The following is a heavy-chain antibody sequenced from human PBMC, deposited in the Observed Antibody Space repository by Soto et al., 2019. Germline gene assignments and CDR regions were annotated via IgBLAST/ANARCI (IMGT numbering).Heavy chain of an antibody. CDR1: GGSISSYY. J-gene: IGHJ6*02. CDR3: AREVIGIAVAGRAPVYYYGMDV. CDR2: IYTSGST. Sequence: KLPETLSLTCTVSGGSISSYYWSWIRQPAGKGLEWIGRIYTSGSTNYNPSLKSRVTMSVDTSKNQFSLKLSSVTAADTAVYYCAREVIGIAVAGRAPVYYYGMDVWGQGTTVTVSS. D-gene: IGHD6-19*01. V-gene: IGHV4-4*07.